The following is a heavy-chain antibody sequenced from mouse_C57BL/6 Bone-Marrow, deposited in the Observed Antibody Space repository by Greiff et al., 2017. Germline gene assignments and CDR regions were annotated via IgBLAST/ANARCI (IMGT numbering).Heavy chain of an antibody. CDR1: GFTFSSYG. CDR2: ISSGGSYP. V-gene: IGHV5-6*01. CDR3: ARQGAMDY. Sequence: VQLKESGGDLVKPGGSLKLSCAASGFTFSSYGMSWVRQTPDKRLEWVATISSGGSYPYYPDSVKGRFTISRDNAKNTLYLQMSSLKSEDTAMYYCARQGAMDYWGQGTSVTVSS. J-gene: IGHJ4*01.